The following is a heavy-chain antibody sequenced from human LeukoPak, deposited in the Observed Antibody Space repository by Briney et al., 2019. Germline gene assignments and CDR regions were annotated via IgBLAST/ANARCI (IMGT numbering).Heavy chain of an antibody. D-gene: IGHD3-9*01. V-gene: IGHV1-3*01. J-gene: IGHJ4*02. CDR1: GYTFTSYA. CDR2: INAGNGNT. CDR3: ARVMYDILTGYFGEVDE. Sequence: GASVKVSCKASGYTFTSYAMHWVRQAPGQRLEWMGWINAGNGNTKYSQKFQGRVTITADKSTSTAYMELSSLRSEDTAVYYCARVMYDILTGYFGEVDEWGQGTLVTVSS.